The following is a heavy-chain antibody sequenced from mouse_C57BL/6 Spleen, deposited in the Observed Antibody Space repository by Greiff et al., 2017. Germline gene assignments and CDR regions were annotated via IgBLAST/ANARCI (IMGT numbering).Heavy chain of an antibody. D-gene: IGHD1-1*01. CDR1: GYTFTSYW. CDR2: INPSSGYT. Sequence: VQLQQSGAELAKPGASVKLSCKASGYTFTSYWMHWVKQRPGQGLEWIGYINPSSGYTKYNQKFKDKATLTADKPSSTAYMQLSSLTYEDSAVYYCRAFIKAYYAMDYWGQGTSVTVSS. J-gene: IGHJ4*01. CDR3: RAFIKAYYAMDY. V-gene: IGHV1-7*01.